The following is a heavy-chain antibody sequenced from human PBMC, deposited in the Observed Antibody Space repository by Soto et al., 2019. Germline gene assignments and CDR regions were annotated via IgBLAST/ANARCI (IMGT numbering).Heavy chain of an antibody. V-gene: IGHV4-4*07. Sequence: SETLSLTCTVSGGSISSYYWSWIRQPAGKGLEWIGRIYTSGSTNYNPSLKSRVTMSVDTSKNQFSLKLSSVTAGDTAVYYCARERYYGLGSYSYYYGMDVWGQGTPVTVSS. CDR2: IYTSGST. CDR3: ARERYYGLGSYSYYYGMDV. CDR1: GGSISSYY. D-gene: IGHD3-10*01. J-gene: IGHJ6*02.